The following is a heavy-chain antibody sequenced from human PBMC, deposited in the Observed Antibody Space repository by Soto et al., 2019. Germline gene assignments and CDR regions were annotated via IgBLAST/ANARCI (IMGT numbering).Heavy chain of an antibody. CDR2: ISSSSSYI. D-gene: IGHD5-18*01. Sequence: GGSLRFSCAASGFTFSSYSMNWVRQAPGKGLEWVSSISSSSSYIYYADSVKGRFTISRDNAKNSLYLQMNSLRAEDTAVYYCARDRGVDTAMGWGQGTLVTVSS. J-gene: IGHJ4*02. CDR1: GFTFSSYS. V-gene: IGHV3-21*01. CDR3: ARDRGVDTAMG.